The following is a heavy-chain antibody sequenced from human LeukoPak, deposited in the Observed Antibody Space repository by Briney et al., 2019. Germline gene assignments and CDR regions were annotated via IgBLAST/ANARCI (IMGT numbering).Heavy chain of an antibody. J-gene: IGHJ4*02. Sequence: ASVKVSCKASGYTFTSYGISWVRQAPGQGLEWMGWLSAYNGNTNYAQKLQGRVTMTTDTSTSTAYMELRSLGSDDTAVYYCARDRQAYYYGSGSSLPEDYWGQGTLVTVSS. D-gene: IGHD3-10*01. CDR1: GYTFTSYG. CDR3: ARDRQAYYYGSGSSLPEDY. CDR2: LSAYNGNT. V-gene: IGHV1-18*01.